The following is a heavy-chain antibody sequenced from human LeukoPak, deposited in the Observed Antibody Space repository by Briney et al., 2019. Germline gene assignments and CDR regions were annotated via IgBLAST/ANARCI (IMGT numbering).Heavy chain of an antibody. CDR1: GGSISSSSYY. J-gene: IGHJ5*02. V-gene: IGHV4-39*01. CDR2: IYYSGST. CDR3: ASGGSGSYYYNWFDP. Sequence: SETLSLTCTVSGGSISSSSYYWGWMRQPPGKGLEWIGSIYYSGSTYYNPSLKSRVTISVDTSKNQFSLKLSSVTAADTAVYYCASGGSGSYYYNWFDPWGQGTLVTVSS. D-gene: IGHD3-10*01.